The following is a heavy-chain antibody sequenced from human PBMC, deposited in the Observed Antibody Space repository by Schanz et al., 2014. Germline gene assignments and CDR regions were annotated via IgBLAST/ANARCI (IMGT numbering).Heavy chain of an antibody. CDR3: ARGASTGAFDI. Sequence: QVQLVQSGAEVKKPGASVKVSCKASGYTFTSYDINWVRQATGQGLEWMGWMNSKTGNTGYAQRFQGRVTMTRNTSITTAYLELSSLRSEDTAVYCCARGASTGAFDIWGQGTMVTVSS. J-gene: IGHJ3*02. CDR2: MNSKTGNT. CDR1: GYTFTSYD. V-gene: IGHV1-8*01.